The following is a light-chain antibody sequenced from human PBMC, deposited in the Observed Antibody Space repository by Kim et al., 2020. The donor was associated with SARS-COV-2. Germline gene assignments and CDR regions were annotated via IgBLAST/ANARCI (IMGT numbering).Light chain of an antibody. CDR3: SSYAGGNNWV. CDR2: EVN. J-gene: IGLJ3*02. V-gene: IGLV2-8*01. Sequence: QSALTQPPSASGSPGQSVTISCTGTSSDVGSYNYVSWYQQHPGKAPKLMIYEVNKRTSGVPDRFSGSRSGNTASLTVSGLQADAEADYYCSSYAGGNNWVFGGGTQLTVL. CDR1: SSDVGSYNY.